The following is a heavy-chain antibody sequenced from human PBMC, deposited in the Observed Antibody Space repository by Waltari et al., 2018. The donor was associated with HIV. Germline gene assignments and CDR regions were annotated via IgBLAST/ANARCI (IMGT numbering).Heavy chain of an antibody. CDR1: SYSFSSAYS. D-gene: IGHD5-12*01. J-gene: IGHJ4*02. Sequence: QVQLQESGPGLVKPSETLSLTCAVSSYSFSSAYSWGWIRQSPGKGLEWIGGISHRGSTYYNPSLKSRVTISVDTSKNQVSLKLSSVTAADTAVYYCARGDIVATGGFDFWGQGTLVTVSS. V-gene: IGHV4-38-2*01. CDR2: ISHRGST. CDR3: ARGDIVATGGFDF.